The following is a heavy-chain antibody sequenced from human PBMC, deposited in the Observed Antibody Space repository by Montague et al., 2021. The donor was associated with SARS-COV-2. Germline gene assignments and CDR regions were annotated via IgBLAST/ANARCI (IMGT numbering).Heavy chain of an antibody. J-gene: IGHJ6*02. CDR3: ARRVTGTTVHYYYYDMDV. V-gene: IGHV4-39*01. Sequence: SETLSLTCTVSGGSISSSSYYWGWIRQPPGKGLEWIGSIYYSGSTYYNPSLKSRVTISVDTSKNQFSLKLSSVTAADTAVYYCARRVTGTTVHYYYYDMDVGGQGTTVTGSS. CDR1: GGSISSSSYY. D-gene: IGHD1-20*01. CDR2: IYYSGST.